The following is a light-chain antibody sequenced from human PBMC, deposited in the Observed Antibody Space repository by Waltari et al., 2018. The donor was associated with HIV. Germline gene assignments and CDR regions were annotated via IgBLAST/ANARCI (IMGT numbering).Light chain of an antibody. CDR2: KAS. CDR3: QQSYSLPPA. J-gene: IGKJ4*01. Sequence: DIQMTQSPSTLSASVGDRVTITCRASQSISTWLAWYQQKPGKAPKLLIYKASSLESGVPSRFSGSGSGTDFTLTISGLQADDFATYYCQQSYSLPPAFGGGTRVEI. CDR1: QSISTW. V-gene: IGKV1-5*03.